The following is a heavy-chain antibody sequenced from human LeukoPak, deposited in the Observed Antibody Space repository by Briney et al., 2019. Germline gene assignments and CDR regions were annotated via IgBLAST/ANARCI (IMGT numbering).Heavy chain of an antibody. J-gene: IGHJ4*02. CDR1: GYTFTGYY. CDR2: INPNSGST. V-gene: IGHV1-2*02. D-gene: IGHD1-1*01. CDR3: ARGQRDTSAFAY. Sequence: ASVKVSCKASGYTFTGYYMHWVRQAPGQGLEWMGWINPNSGSTNYAQKFQGRVTMTRDTSNSTAYMELSRLRSDDTAVYYCARGQRDTSAFAYWGQGGLVSVSS.